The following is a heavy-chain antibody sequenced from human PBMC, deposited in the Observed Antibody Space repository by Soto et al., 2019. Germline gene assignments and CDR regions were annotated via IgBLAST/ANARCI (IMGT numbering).Heavy chain of an antibody. V-gene: IGHV4-59*13. Sequence: QVQLQESGPGLVKSSETLSLTCTVTGGSISSYYWSWIRRPPGKGLEWIGHIYDSGSTNYKPSLRSLFTISLDTSTNQFSLKFISVTAADTSVYYCARAQPFEFHNWFDPWGQGTLVSVSA. CDR2: IYDSGST. CDR1: GGSISSYY. D-gene: IGHD3-10*01. J-gene: IGHJ5*02. CDR3: ARAQPFEFHNWFDP.